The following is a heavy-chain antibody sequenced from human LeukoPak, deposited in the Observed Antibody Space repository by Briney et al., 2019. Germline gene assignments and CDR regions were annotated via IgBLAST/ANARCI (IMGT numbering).Heavy chain of an antibody. CDR1: GYTFTGYY. V-gene: IGHV1-8*03. CDR3: ARVTFLEWLSDYYYYMDV. D-gene: IGHD3-3*02. Sequence: ASVKVSCKASGYTFTGYYMHWVRQAPGQGLEWIGWINPNSGNTGYAQKFQGRVTITRNTSISTAYMELSSLRSEDTAVYYCARVTFLEWLSDYYYYMDVWGKGTTVTVSS. J-gene: IGHJ6*03. CDR2: INPNSGNT.